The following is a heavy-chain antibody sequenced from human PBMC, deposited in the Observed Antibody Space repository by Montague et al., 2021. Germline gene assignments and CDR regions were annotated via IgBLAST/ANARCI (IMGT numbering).Heavy chain of an antibody. CDR3: ARVFSSWYVRWFDP. J-gene: IGHJ5*02. CDR2: IYYSGNS. D-gene: IGHD6-13*01. Sequence: SETRSLTRTVSGASITSNIYYWGWIRQSPGKGLEWIGSIYYSGNSFYQPSLKSRITMAVDTSKNQFSLKLSSVTAADTAIYYCARVFSSWYVRWFDPWGQGTLVTVSS. CDR1: GASITSNIYY. V-gene: IGHV4-39*07.